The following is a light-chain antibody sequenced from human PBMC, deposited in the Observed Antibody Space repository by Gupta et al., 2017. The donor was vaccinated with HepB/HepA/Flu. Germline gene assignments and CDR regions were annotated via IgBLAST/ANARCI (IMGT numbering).Light chain of an antibody. J-gene: IGKJ2*01. V-gene: IGKV1-39*01. CDR2: AAS. Sequence: DIQMTQSPSSLSSSVGDKITITCRASQSISTHLNWYQQTPGRAPKLLIYAASNLESGVPSRFRGSGSETDFILTITSLQPEDSATYFCQQSVITPYTFGQGTKLQIK. CDR3: QQSVITPYT. CDR1: QSISTH.